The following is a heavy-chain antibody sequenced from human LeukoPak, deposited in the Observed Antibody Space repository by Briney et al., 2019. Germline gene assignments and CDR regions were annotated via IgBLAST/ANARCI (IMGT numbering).Heavy chain of an antibody. Sequence: SETLSLTCAVSGGSISSSNWWSWVRQPPGKGLEWIGEIYHSGSTNYNPSLKSRVTISVDKSKNQFSLKLSSVTAADTAVYYCARLGYCSSTSCDGGFDIWGQGTMVTVSS. CDR1: GGSISSSNW. J-gene: IGHJ3*02. D-gene: IGHD2-2*01. CDR2: IYHSGST. CDR3: ARLGYCSSTSCDGGFDI. V-gene: IGHV4-4*02.